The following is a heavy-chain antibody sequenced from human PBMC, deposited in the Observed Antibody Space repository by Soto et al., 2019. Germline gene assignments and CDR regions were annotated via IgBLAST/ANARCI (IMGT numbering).Heavy chain of an antibody. J-gene: IGHJ6*02. D-gene: IGHD4-4*01. CDR1: GGTFNSYA. Sequence: QVQLVQSGAEVKKPGSSVKVSCKASGGTFNSYAISWVRQAPGQGLEWMGGIIPIFGTANYAQKFQGRVTISADKSTSTVYMELSSLRSEDTSVYYCARALYSNYNYSYYGMDVWGQGTTVTVSS. CDR2: IIPIFGTA. V-gene: IGHV1-69*06. CDR3: ARALYSNYNYSYYGMDV.